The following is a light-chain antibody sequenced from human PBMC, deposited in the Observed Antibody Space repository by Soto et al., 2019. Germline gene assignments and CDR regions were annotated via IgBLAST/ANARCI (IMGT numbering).Light chain of an antibody. CDR2: GAS. V-gene: IGKV3D-15*01. J-gene: IGKJ1*01. CDR1: QSVSST. CDR3: QQYNNWPLWT. Sequence: IVLKQSTGIVSWSPVEIDTISCGASQSVSSTFLAWYQQRPGQPPRLLIYGASTRDTSVPTRFSGSGSGTEFTLTITSLQSEDFAVYYCQQYNNWPLWTCGKG.